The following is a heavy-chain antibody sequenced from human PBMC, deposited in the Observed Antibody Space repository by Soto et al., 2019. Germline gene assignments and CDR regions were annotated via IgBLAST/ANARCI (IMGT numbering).Heavy chain of an antibody. CDR1: GYTFTSYD. CDR2: INPSGGST. D-gene: IGHD1-7*01. J-gene: IGHJ6*02. V-gene: IGHV1-46*01. Sequence: ASVKVSCKASGYTFTSYDIHWVRQAPGQGLEWMGIINPSGGSTSYAQKFQGRVTMTRDTSTSTVYMELSSLRSEDTAVYYCARGGGITGTTWLAYYYGMDVWGQGTTVTVSS. CDR3: ARGGGITGTTWLAYYYGMDV.